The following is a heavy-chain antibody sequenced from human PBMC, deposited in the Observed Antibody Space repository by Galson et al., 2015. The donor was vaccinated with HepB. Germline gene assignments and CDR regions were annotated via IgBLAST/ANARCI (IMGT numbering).Heavy chain of an antibody. D-gene: IGHD6-13*01. J-gene: IGHJ4*02. V-gene: IGHV3-53*01. CDR1: GFTVSSNY. CDR2: IYSGGST. Sequence: SLRLSCAASGFTVSSNYMSWVRQAPGKGLEWVSVIYSGGSTYYADSVKGRFTISRDNSKNTLYLQMNSLRAEDTAVYYCARIGSGSSSWYEELDYWGQGTLVTVSS. CDR3: ARIGSGSSSWYEELDY.